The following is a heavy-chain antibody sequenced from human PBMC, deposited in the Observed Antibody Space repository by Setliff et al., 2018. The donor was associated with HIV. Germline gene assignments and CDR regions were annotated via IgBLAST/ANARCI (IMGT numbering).Heavy chain of an antibody. CDR1: GYTFTGYY. D-gene: IGHD3-22*01. Sequence: RASVKVSCKASGYTFTGYYMHWVRQAPGQGLEWMGRINPNSGGTNYAQKFQGRVTMTRDTSMNTAYMELSRLRSDDTAVYYCATAPTMKVVYSGFWGQGTLVTVSS. CDR2: INPNSGGT. J-gene: IGHJ4*02. V-gene: IGHV1-2*06. CDR3: ATAPTMKVVYSGF.